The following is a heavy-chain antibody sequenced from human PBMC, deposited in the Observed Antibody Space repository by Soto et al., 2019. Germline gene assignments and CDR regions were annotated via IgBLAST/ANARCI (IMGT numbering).Heavy chain of an antibody. Sequence: QVQLVQSGAEVKQPGASVRVSCKASGNTHTIYFIHWLRQAPGQGLEWMGWINSVSGGTNYAPRFRGRVSMTRDTASATAFMDLSGLRSDDTAVYYCARGGSYYAPWGQGTLVTVSS. CDR1: GNTHTIYF. D-gene: IGHD3-16*01. CDR3: ARGGSYYAP. CDR2: INSVSGGT. J-gene: IGHJ5*02. V-gene: IGHV1-2*02.